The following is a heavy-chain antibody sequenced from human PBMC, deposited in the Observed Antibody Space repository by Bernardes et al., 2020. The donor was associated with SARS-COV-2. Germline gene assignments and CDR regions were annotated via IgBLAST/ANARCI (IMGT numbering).Heavy chain of an antibody. J-gene: IGHJ6*02. Sequence: GGSLRLSCAASGFTFSSYGMHWVRQAPGKGLEWVAVISYDGSNKYYADSVKGRFTISRDNSKNTLYLQMNSLRAEDTAVYYCAKDLDSSSWIGGDYYGMDVWGQGTTVTVSS. CDR3: AKDLDSSSWIGGDYYGMDV. CDR1: GFTFSSYG. CDR2: ISYDGSNK. V-gene: IGHV3-30*18. D-gene: IGHD6-13*01.